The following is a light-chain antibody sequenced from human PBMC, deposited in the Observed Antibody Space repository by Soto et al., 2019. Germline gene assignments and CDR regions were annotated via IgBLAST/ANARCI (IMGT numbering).Light chain of an antibody. V-gene: IGKV1-9*01. CDR1: HGISSY. Sequence: DIQLTQSPSFLSASVGDRVTITCRASHGISSYLAWYQQKPGKAPKLLIYTATTLQSGVPSRFSGSGSGTEFTHPISSLQPEDFATYYCQQLNSYPPTFGGGTNVEIK. CDR2: TAT. CDR3: QQLNSYPPT. J-gene: IGKJ4*01.